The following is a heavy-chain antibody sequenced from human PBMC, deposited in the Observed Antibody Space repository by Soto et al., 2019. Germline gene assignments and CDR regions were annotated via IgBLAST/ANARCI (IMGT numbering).Heavy chain of an antibody. V-gene: IGHV4-59*01. D-gene: IGHD6-13*01. J-gene: IGHJ4*02. CDR2: INYSGRT. CDR3: ARYAGSSWFDY. Sequence: PSETLSLTCTVSGGSISTYYWSWIRQPPGEGLEWIGYINYSGRTNYNPSLKSRITMSLDTSKNQFSLKLRSVTAADTAVFYCARYAGSSWFDYWGQGTLVTVSS. CDR1: GGSISTYY.